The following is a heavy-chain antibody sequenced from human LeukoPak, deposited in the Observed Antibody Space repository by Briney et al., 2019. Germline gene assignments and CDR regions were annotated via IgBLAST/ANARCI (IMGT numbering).Heavy chain of an antibody. J-gene: IGHJ5*02. D-gene: IGHD2-21*02. CDR2: IKSKTDGGTT. Sequence: GGSLRLSCAASGFTFSNAWMSWVRQAPGKGLEWVGRIKSKTDGGTTDYAAPVKGRFTISRDDSKNTLYLQMNSLETEDTAVYYRTSETPYCGGDCRRGAGHHWGQGTLVTVSS. CDR1: GFTFSNAW. V-gene: IGHV3-15*01. CDR3: TSETPYCGGDCRRGAGHH.